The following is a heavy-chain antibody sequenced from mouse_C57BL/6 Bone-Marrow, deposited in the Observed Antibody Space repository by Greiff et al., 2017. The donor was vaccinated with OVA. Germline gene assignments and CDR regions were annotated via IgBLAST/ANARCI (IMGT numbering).Heavy chain of an antibody. Sequence: QVQLQQSGPGLVQPSQSLSITCTVSGFSLTSYGVHWVRQSPGKGLEWLGVIWSGGSTDYNAAFISRLSISKDNSKSQVFFKMNSLQAYDTAIYYCARKRRVVEDHYYAMDYWGQGTSVTVSS. D-gene: IGHD1-1*01. CDR1: GFSLTSYG. J-gene: IGHJ4*01. CDR2: IWSGGST. CDR3: ARKRRVVEDHYYAMDY. V-gene: IGHV2-2*01.